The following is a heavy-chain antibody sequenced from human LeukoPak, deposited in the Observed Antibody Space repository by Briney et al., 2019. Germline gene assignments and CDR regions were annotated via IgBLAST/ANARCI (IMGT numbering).Heavy chain of an antibody. J-gene: IGHJ6*03. CDR1: GFTFSSYE. D-gene: IGHD2/OR15-2a*01. V-gene: IGHV3-48*03. CDR2: IGFSGANV. CDR3: ARCGPFHDPVCYYMDV. Sequence: PGGSLRLSCEASGFTFSSYEFNWVRQAPGKGLEWVSYIGFSGANVYYADSVRGRFTISRDNAKNSVYLQMNSLRAEDTAVYYCARCGPFHDPVCYYMDVWGKGTTVTVSS.